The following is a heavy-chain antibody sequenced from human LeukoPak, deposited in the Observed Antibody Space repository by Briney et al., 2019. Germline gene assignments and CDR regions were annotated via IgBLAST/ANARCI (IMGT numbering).Heavy chain of an antibody. J-gene: IGHJ4*02. Sequence: PSQTLSLTCTVSGGSISSGGYYWSWIRQPPGKGLEWIGYIYHSGSTYYNPSLKSRVTISVDRSKNQFSLKLSSVTAADTAVYYCARAYGSGSYYLVDWGQGTLVTVSS. CDR3: ARAYGSGSYYLVD. D-gene: IGHD3-10*01. V-gene: IGHV4-30-2*01. CDR2: IYHSGST. CDR1: GGSISSGGYY.